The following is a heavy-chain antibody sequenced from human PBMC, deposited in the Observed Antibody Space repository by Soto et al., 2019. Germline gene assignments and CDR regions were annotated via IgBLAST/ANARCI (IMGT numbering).Heavy chain of an antibody. V-gene: IGHV4-34*01. CDR1: GGSFSGYY. J-gene: IGHJ5*02. CDR3: AATYYDILTGYNNWFDP. D-gene: IGHD3-9*01. Sequence: QVQLQQWGAGLLKPSETLSLTCAVYGGSFSGYYWSWIRQPPGKGLEWIGEINHSGSTNYNPSLKRRVTISVDTSKNQFSLKLNSVTAADTAVYYCAATYYDILTGYNNWFDPWGQGTLVTVSS. CDR2: INHSGST.